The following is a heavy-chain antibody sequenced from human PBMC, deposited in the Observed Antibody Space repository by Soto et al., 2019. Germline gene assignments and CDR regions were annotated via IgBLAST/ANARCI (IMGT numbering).Heavy chain of an antibody. V-gene: IGHV3-48*02. J-gene: IGHJ5*02. CDR3: AREGHGSTWLNWFDP. CDR2: ISSSSTTI. D-gene: IGHD6-13*01. CDR1: GFTFRSYS. Sequence: EVHLVESGGGLVQPGGSLRLSCVASGFTFRSYSMNWVRQAPGKGLEWVSHISSSSTTINYADSVKGRFTISRDNAKNSLYLQMNSLRDEDTAVYYCAREGHGSTWLNWFDPWGQGTLVTVSS.